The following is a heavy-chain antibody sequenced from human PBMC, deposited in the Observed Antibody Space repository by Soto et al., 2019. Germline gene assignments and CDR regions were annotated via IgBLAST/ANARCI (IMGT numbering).Heavy chain of an antibody. Sequence: ASVKVSCKTSAYTFTSYAMHWVRQAPGQRLEWMGWINAGNGNTKYSQKFQGRVTITRDTSASIAYMELSSLRSEDTPVYYRARLCWLSPYSGMDVWGQGTTVTVSS. CDR3: ARLCWLSPYSGMDV. V-gene: IGHV1-3*01. D-gene: IGHD5-12*01. CDR2: INAGNGNT. CDR1: AYTFTSYA. J-gene: IGHJ6*02.